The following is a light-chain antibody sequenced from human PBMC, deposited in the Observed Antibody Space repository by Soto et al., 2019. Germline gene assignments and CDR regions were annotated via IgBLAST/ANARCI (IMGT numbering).Light chain of an antibody. V-gene: IGLV2-14*01. CDR3: NSYTTSSTHV. CDR1: SSDIGAYNY. Sequence: QSVLTQPASVSGSPGQSITISCTGTSSDIGAYNYVSWFQQHPGKAPKLMIYDVSNRPSGVSARFSGSKSGNTASLTISGLQAEDEADYYCNSYTTSSTHVFGTGTKLTVL. J-gene: IGLJ1*01. CDR2: DVS.